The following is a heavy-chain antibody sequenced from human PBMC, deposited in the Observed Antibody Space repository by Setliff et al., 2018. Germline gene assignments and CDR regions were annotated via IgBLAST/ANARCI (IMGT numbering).Heavy chain of an antibody. Sequence: WGSLRLSCAASGFTFSTYAINWVRQAPGKGLEWVSGISGSGGSTYYADSVKGRFTIFRDNSKNTLSLQMNSLRAEDTAVYYCAKFSRLGANTFFDYWGQGTLVTVSS. D-gene: IGHD1-26*01. V-gene: IGHV3-23*01. CDR2: ISGSGGST. CDR1: GFTFSTYA. J-gene: IGHJ4*02. CDR3: AKFSRLGANTFFDY.